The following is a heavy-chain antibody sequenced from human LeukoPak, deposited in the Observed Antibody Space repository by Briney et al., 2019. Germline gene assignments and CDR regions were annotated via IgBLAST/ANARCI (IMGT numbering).Heavy chain of an antibody. Sequence: SETLSLTCTVSGGSISSYYWSWIRQPPGKGLEWIGYIYYSGSTNYNPSLKSRVTISVDTSKNQFSLKLSSVTAADTAVYYCARASGWDVYFDYWGQGTLVTVSS. CDR1: GGSISSYY. V-gene: IGHV4-59*01. D-gene: IGHD6-19*01. J-gene: IGHJ4*02. CDR2: IYYSGST. CDR3: ARASGWDVYFDY.